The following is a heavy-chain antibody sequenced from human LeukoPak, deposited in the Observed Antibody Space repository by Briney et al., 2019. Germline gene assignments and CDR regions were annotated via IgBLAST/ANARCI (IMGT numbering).Heavy chain of an antibody. CDR1: GFIFSHYT. CDR3: ARADRRYCSSTSCYSFDY. Sequence: PGGSLRLSCAASGFIFSHYTMSWVRQAPGKGLEWVSSIISSSIYIYYPDSVKGRFTISRDNSKNTLYLQMNSLRAEDTAVYYCARADRRYCSSTSCYSFDYWGQGTLVTVSS. J-gene: IGHJ4*02. CDR2: IISSSIYI. V-gene: IGHV3-21*01. D-gene: IGHD2-2*02.